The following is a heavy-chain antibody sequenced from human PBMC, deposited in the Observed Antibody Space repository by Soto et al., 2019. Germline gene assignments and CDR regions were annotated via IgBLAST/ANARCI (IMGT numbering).Heavy chain of an antibody. J-gene: IGHJ4*02. V-gene: IGHV3-15*01. Sequence: EVQLVESGGGLVKPGGSLRLSCAASGFTFSNAWMSWVRQAPGKGLGWVGRIKSKTDGGTTDYAAPVKGRFTISRDDSKNTLYLQMNSLKTEDTAVYYCTTEGHDYDSSGYYYVYFDYWGQGTLVTVSS. CDR2: IKSKTDGGTT. CDR1: GFTFSNAW. CDR3: TTEGHDYDSSGYYYVYFDY. D-gene: IGHD3-22*01.